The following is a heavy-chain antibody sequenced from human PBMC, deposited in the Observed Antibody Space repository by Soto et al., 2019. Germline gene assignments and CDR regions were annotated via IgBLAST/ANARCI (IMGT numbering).Heavy chain of an antibody. V-gene: IGHV3-33*01. CDR1: GFTFSSYG. D-gene: IGHD3-22*01. CDR2: IWYDGNNK. Sequence: QVQLVESEGGVVQTGRSLRLSCAASGFTFSSYGMHWVRQAPGKGLEWVAVIWYDGNNKYYADSVKGRFTISRDNSKNTLYLQMNSLRADDTAVYYCARDYYYDSSGCIDYWGQGTLVTVSS. CDR3: ARDYYYDSSGCIDY. J-gene: IGHJ4*02.